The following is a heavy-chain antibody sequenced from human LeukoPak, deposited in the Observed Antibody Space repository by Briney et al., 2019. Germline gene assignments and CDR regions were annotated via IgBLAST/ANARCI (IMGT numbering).Heavy chain of an antibody. V-gene: IGHV1-2*02. CDR1: GYTFTGYY. D-gene: IGHD2-2*01. Sequence: ASVKVSCKASGYTFTGYYMHWVRQAPGQGLEWMGWINPNSGGTNYAQKFQGRVTMTRDTFISTAYMELSRLRSDDTAVYYCARAGCSTTSCYLNWFDPWGQGTLVTVSS. CDR2: INPNSGGT. J-gene: IGHJ5*02. CDR3: ARAGCSTTSCYLNWFDP.